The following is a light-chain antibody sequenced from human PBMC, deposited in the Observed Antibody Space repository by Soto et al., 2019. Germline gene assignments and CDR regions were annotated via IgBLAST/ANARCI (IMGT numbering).Light chain of an antibody. Sequence: EIVLTQSTGTLSVSPGERATLSCRASQSVSSSYLAWYQQKPGQAPRLLIYGASSRATGIPDRFSGSGSGTHFTLTISRLEPEDFAVYYCQHYGSSLWTFGQGTKVEIK. CDR2: GAS. CDR1: QSVSSSY. V-gene: IGKV3-20*01. J-gene: IGKJ1*01. CDR3: QHYGSSLWT.